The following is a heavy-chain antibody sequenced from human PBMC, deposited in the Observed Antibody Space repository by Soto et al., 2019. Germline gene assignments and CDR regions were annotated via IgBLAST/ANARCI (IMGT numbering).Heavy chain of an antibody. D-gene: IGHD3-10*01. J-gene: IGHJ4*02. CDR1: GAPISSGGYY. CDR3: AREPISTPRGVTQVDY. Sequence: SETLSLTCTVSGAPISSGGYYWSWIRQHPGKGPEWIGYIYNSGTTFYNPSLGSRITMSLDAAENHFSLELRSVTVADTAVYYCAREPISTPRGVTQVDYWGQGTQVTVSS. V-gene: IGHV4-31*03. CDR2: IYNSGTT.